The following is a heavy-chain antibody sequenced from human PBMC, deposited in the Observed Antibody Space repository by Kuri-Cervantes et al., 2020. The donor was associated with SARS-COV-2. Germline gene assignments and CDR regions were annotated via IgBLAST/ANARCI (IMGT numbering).Heavy chain of an antibody. V-gene: IGHV3-21*01. CDR2: ISSSSSYI. CDR1: GFTSSSYS. D-gene: IGHD2-2*02. Sequence: LSLTCAASGFTSSSYSMNWVRQAPGKGLEWVSSISSSSSYIYYADSVKGRFTISRDNAKNSLYLQMNSLRAEDTAVYYCARGKDIVVVPAAIRYYYYYYMDVWGKGTTVTVSS. J-gene: IGHJ6*03. CDR3: ARGKDIVVVPAAIRYYYYYYMDV.